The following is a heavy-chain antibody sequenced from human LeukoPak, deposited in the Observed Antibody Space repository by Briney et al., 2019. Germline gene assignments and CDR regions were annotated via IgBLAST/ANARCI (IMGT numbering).Heavy chain of an antibody. V-gene: IGHV1-24*01. Sequence: RASVKVSCKVSGYTLTELSMHWVRQAPGKGLEWMGGFDPEDGETIYAQKFQGRVTMTEDTSTDTAYMELSSLRSEDTAVYYCATTRVAATLHSYYYYYYGMDVWGQGTTVTVSS. D-gene: IGHD2-15*01. CDR2: FDPEDGET. CDR3: ATTRVAATLHSYYYYYYGMDV. CDR1: GYTLTELS. J-gene: IGHJ6*02.